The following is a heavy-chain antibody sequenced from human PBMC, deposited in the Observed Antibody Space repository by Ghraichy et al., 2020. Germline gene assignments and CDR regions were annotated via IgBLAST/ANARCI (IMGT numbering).Heavy chain of an antibody. J-gene: IGHJ6*02. CDR3: ARDKLLSEGDYVGSYGMDV. D-gene: IGHD4-23*01. Sequence: ASVKVSCKASGYTFTSYAMHWVRQAPGQRLEWMGWINAGNGNTKYSQKFQGRVTITRDTSASTAYMELSSLRSEDTAVYYCARDKLLSEGDYVGSYGMDVWGQGTTVTVSS. CDR1: GYTFTSYA. V-gene: IGHV1-3*01. CDR2: INAGNGNT.